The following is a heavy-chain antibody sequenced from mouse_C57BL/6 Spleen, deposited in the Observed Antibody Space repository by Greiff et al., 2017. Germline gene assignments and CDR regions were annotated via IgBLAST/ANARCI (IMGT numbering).Heavy chain of an antibody. CDR3: AREGYPAWFAY. V-gene: IGHV5-17*01. Sequence: EVMLVESGGGLVKPGGSLKLSCAASGFTFSDYGMHWVRQAPEKGLEWVAYISSGSSTIYYADTVKGRFTISRDNAKNTLFLQMTGLRSEDTAMYYCAREGYPAWFAYWGQGTLVTVSA. D-gene: IGHD2-2*01. CDR1: GFTFSDYG. CDR2: ISSGSSTI. J-gene: IGHJ3*01.